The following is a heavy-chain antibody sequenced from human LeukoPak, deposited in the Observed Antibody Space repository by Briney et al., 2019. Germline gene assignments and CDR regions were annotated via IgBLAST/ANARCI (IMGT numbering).Heavy chain of an antibody. CDR2: ISGSGGST. D-gene: IGHD2-21*01. CDR3: AKFLPTHIVVANYYFDY. Sequence: GGSLRLSCAASGFTFSSYAMSWVRQAPGKGLEWVSAISGSGGSTYYADSVKGRFTISRDNSKDTLYLQMNSLRAEDTAVYYCAKFLPTHIVVANYYFDYWGQGTLATVSS. J-gene: IGHJ4*02. CDR1: GFTFSSYA. V-gene: IGHV3-23*01.